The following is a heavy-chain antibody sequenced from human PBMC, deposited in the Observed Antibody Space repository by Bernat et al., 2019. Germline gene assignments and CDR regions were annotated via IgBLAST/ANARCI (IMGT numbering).Heavy chain of an antibody. J-gene: IGHJ4*02. CDR2: ISYDGSNK. CDR1: GFTFSSYG. Sequence: QVQLVESGGGVVQPGRSLRLSCAASGFTFSSYGMHWVRQAPGKGLEWVAVISYDGSNKYYADYMKGRFTISRDNSKNTLYLQMNSLRAEDTAVYYCAVSPLAPGWRVWTDYFDYWGEGTLVTVSS. V-gene: IGHV3-30*03. CDR3: AVSPLAPGWRVWTDYFDY. D-gene: IGHD5-24*01.